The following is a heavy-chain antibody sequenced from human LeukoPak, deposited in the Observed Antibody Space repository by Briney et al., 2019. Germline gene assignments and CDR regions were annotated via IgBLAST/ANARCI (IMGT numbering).Heavy chain of an antibody. CDR1: GGSISSYY. CDR2: IYTSGST. D-gene: IGHD3-22*01. J-gene: IGHJ6*03. Sequence: SETLSLTWTVAGGSISSYYWSWIRQPAGKGLGWIGRIYTSGSTNYNPSLKSRVTISVDNSKNQFSMKLSSVTAADTAVYYCARVGNYYDSSGYYYYYYYMDVWGKGTTVTVSS. CDR3: ARVGNYYDSSGYYYYYYYMDV. V-gene: IGHV4-4*07.